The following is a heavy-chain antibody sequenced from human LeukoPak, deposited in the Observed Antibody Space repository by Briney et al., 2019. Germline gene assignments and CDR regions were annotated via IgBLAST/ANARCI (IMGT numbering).Heavy chain of an antibody. V-gene: IGHV4-31*03. D-gene: IGHD2-15*01. CDR3: ARRRAVVASTDGASGAFDI. Sequence: SETLSLTCTVSGGSISSGGYYWGWIRQHPGKGLEWIGYIYYSGSTYYNPSLRSRVTISVDTSKNQFSLKLSSVTAADTAVYFCARRRAVVASTDGASGAFDIWGQGTMVTVSS. J-gene: IGHJ3*02. CDR2: IYYSGST. CDR1: GGSISSGGYY.